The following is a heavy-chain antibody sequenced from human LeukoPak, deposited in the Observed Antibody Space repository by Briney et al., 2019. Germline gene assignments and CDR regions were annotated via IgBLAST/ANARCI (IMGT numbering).Heavy chain of an antibody. CDR1: GFAFSSFS. J-gene: IGHJ4*02. D-gene: IGHD3-10*01. V-gene: IGHV3-23*01. Sequence: GGSLRLSCAASGFAFSSFSMCWVRQTPGKGLEWVSVITGSGDSTSYADSVKGRFTISRDNSKNTVYLQMNSLTAEDTAIYYCVKVVRDYIDYWGPGTLVTVSS. CDR3: VKVVRDYIDY. CDR2: ITGSGDST.